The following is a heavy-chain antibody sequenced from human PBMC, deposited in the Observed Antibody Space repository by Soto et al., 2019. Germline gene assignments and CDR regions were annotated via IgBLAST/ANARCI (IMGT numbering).Heavy chain of an antibody. D-gene: IGHD2-2*01. CDR1: GFNFSTYW. J-gene: IGHJ6*02. CDR2: IKQDGSEK. CDR3: GRDLGRTAAGYYYYYAMDV. V-gene: IGHV3-7*01. Sequence: EVQLVESGGALVQPGGSLRLSCVGSGFNFSTYWMNWVRQAPGKGLEWVANIKQDGSEKYFVDSVKGRFTISRDNADNSLYLQMNSLRAEDTAVYYCGRDLGRTAAGYYYYYAMDVWGQGTTVSVSS.